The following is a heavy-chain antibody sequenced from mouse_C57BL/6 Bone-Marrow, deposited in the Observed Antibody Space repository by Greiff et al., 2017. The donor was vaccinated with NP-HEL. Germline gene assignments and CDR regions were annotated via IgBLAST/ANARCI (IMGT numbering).Heavy chain of an antibody. CDR1: GYTFTSYW. Sequence: QVQLQQPGAELVRPGSSVKLSCKASGYTFTSYWMHWVKQRPIQGLEWIGNIDPSDSETHYNQKFKDKATLTVDKSSSTAYMQLSSLTSEDSAVYYCARKIYDGYYWFAYWGQGTLVTVSA. CDR3: ARKIYDGYYWFAY. V-gene: IGHV1-52*01. J-gene: IGHJ3*01. D-gene: IGHD2-3*01. CDR2: IDPSDSET.